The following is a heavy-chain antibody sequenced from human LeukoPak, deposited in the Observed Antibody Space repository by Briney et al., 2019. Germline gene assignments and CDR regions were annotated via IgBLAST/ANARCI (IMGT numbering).Heavy chain of an antibody. CDR1: GGPFSGYY. V-gene: IGHV4-34*01. CDR3: ARPHSSWYANFQH. J-gene: IGHJ1*01. D-gene: IGHD6-13*01. CDR2: INHSGST. Sequence: RTSETLSLTCAVYGGPFSGYYWSWLRQPPGKALQWIGEINHSGSTNYNPSLKSRVTISVDTSKSQFSLKLSSVTAADTAVYYCARPHSSWYANFQHWGQGTLVTVSS.